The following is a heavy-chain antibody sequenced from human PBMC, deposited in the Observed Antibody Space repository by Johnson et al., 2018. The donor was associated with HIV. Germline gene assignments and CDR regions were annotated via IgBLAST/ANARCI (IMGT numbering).Heavy chain of an antibody. CDR2: ISYDGSNK. V-gene: IGHV3-30*03. J-gene: IGHJ3*02. CDR1: GFTFNTYG. D-gene: IGHD4-17*01. Sequence: QMQLVESGGGVVQPGRSLRLSCAASGFTFNTYGMHWVRQAPGKGLEWVAVISYDGSNKYYADSVKGRFTISRDNSKNTLYLQMNSLRAEDTAVYYCARDRRLREDSFDIWGQGTMVTVSS. CDR3: ARDRRLREDSFDI.